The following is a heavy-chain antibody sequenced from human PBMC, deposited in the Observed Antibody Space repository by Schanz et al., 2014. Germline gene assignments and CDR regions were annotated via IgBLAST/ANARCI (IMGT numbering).Heavy chain of an antibody. CDR1: GFTFSNNW. V-gene: IGHV3-74*02. D-gene: IGHD3-10*01. J-gene: IGHJ4*02. CDR2: IDGEGSDT. CDR3: ARATYYHVSGSYYGNFDS. Sequence: EVQLVESGGALIQPGGSLRLSCAASGFTFSNNWMHWFRQGPGKGLSWVARIDGEGSDTRYADSVKGRFTISRDNAKNTLYLQMNSLGAEDTAVYYCARATYYHVSGSYYGNFDSWGQGTLVTVSS.